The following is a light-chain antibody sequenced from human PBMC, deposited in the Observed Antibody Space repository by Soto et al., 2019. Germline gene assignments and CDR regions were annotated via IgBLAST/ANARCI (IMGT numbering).Light chain of an antibody. J-gene: IGKJ1*01. V-gene: IGKV3-11*01. Sequence: EIVLTQSPATLSLSPGERATLSCRASQSVSSYLAWYQQKPGQAPRLLIFDASNRATGIPARFSGSGSATDFTLTISSLEPEDFAVYYCQQRSNWPPMFGQGTKVEIK. CDR1: QSVSSY. CDR2: DAS. CDR3: QQRSNWPPM.